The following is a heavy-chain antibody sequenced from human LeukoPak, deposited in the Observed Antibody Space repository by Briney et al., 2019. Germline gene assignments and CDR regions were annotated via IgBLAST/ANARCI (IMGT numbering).Heavy chain of an antibody. CDR2: ISSSSSYI. V-gene: IGHV3-21*01. D-gene: IGHD3-3*01. Sequence: PGGSLRLSCAASGFTFSSYSMNWVRQAPGKGLEWVSSISSSSSYIYYADSVKGRFTISRDNAKNSLYLQMNSLRAEDTAVYYCARDLGAIFGVVIIGYFDYWGQGTLVTVSS. CDR3: ARDLGAIFGVVIIGYFDY. CDR1: GFTFSSYS. J-gene: IGHJ4*02.